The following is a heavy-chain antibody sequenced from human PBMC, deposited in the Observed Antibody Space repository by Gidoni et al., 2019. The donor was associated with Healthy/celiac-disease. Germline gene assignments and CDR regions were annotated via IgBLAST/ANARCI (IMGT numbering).Heavy chain of an antibody. V-gene: IGHV1-8*01. D-gene: IGHD6-13*01. CDR1: GYTFTSYD. CDR3: ARGRSSRGWFDP. CDR2: MNPNSGNT. Sequence: QVQLVQSGAEVKKPGASVKVSCKASGYTFTSYDINWVRQATGQGLEWMGWMNPNSGNTGYAQKVQGRVTMTRNTSISTAYMELSSLRSEDTAVYYWARGRSSRGWFDPWGQGTLVTVSS. J-gene: IGHJ5*02.